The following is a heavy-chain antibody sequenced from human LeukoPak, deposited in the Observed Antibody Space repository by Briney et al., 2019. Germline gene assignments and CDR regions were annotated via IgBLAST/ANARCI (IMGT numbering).Heavy chain of an antibody. J-gene: IGHJ4*02. V-gene: IGHV1-2*02. Sequence: ASVKVSCKASGYTFTGYYMHWVRQAPGQGLEWMGWINPNSGGTNYAQKFQGRVTMTRDTSISTAYMELSRLRSDDTAVYYCARDRVIAAAGSFDYWGQGTLVTVSS. CDR3: ARDRVIAAAGSFDY. D-gene: IGHD6-13*01. CDR1: GYTFTGYY. CDR2: INPNSGGT.